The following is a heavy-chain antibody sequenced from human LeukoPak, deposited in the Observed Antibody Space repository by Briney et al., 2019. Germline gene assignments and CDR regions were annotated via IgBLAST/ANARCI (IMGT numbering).Heavy chain of an antibody. J-gene: IGHJ4*02. CDR3: ARDLEQQLVQTAGY. CDR2: INPNSGST. V-gene: IGHV1-2*02. Sequence: ASVKVSCKASGYTFTGYYMHCVRQAPGQGLEWMGWINPNSGSTNYAQKFQGRVTMTRDTSISTAYMELSRLRSDDTAVYYCARDLEQQLVQTAGYWGQGTLVTVSS. CDR1: GYTFTGYY. D-gene: IGHD6-13*01.